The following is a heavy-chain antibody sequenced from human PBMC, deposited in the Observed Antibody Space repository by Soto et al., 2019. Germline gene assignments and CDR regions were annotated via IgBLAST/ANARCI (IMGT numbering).Heavy chain of an antibody. CDR2: INPSGGST. V-gene: IGHV1-46*01. CDR3: VRGRSYSVYHF. J-gene: IGHJ4*02. CDR1: GYTFTSYY. Sequence: ASVKVSCKASGYTFTSYYIHWVRQAPGQGLGWMGIINPSGGSTSYNPSLRSRDTRRLDTANNQIFPNLTSLTAAATAVFYCVRGRSYSVYHFWGPGPLVTVSS. D-gene: IGHD5-12*01.